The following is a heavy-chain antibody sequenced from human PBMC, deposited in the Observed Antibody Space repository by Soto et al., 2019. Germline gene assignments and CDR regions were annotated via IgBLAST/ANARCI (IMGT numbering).Heavy chain of an antibody. CDR3: ARSPLTTTYFDY. J-gene: IGHJ4*02. D-gene: IGHD3-9*01. Sequence: SETLSLTCTVSGGSISSGDYYWAWIRQHPGKGLEWIGQIHYSGDTYYNSSLKSRLTMSVDTSKNQFSLRLKSVTDADTAVYFCARSPLTTTYFDYWGQVTPCTVSS. CDR1: GGSISSGDYY. V-gene: IGHV4-31*02. CDR2: IHYSGDT.